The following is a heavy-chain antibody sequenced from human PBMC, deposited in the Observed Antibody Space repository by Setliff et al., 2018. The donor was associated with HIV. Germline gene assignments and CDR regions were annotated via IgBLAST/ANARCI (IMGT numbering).Heavy chain of an antibody. CDR1: GFTFTNYA. CDR3: AGDQKLVLRDYYYYYMDV. J-gene: IGHJ6*03. Sequence: GGSLRLSCVTSGFTFTNYAMTWVRQAPGEGLEYVSAISGSGGVTYYADSVKGRFTLSRDTSKDTLDLQMTSLRADDTAVYYCAGDQKLVLRDYYYYYMDVWVRETSVT. CDR2: ISGSGGVT. D-gene: IGHD1-7*01. V-gene: IGHV3-23*01.